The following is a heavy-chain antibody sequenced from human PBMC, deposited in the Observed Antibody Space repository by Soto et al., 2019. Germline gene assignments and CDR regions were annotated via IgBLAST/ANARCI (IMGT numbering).Heavy chain of an antibody. Sequence: GSLRLSCAASGVTVSSNYMSWVRQAPGKGLEWVSVIYSGGSTYYADSVKGRFTISRDNSKNTLYLQMNSLRAEDTAVYYCARVDNLDYYYYGMDVWGQGTTVTVSS. CDR3: ARVDNLDYYYYGMDV. CDR1: GVTVSSNY. V-gene: IGHV3-53*01. J-gene: IGHJ6*02. CDR2: IYSGGST. D-gene: IGHD1-20*01.